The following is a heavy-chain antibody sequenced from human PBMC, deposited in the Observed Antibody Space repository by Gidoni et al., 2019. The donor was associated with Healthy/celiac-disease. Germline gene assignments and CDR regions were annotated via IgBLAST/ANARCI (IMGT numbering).Heavy chain of an antibody. CDR3: ARDMGYDYVWGSYRSDYYDYGMDV. CDR2: IYYSGST. V-gene: IGHV4-59*12. D-gene: IGHD3-16*02. CDR1: GGSISSYY. Sequence: QVQLQESGPGLVKPSETLSLTCTVSGGSISSYYWSWIRQPPGKGLEWIGYIYYSGSTNYNPSRKSRVTISVDTSKNQFSLKLSSVTAADTAVYYCARDMGYDYVWGSYRSDYYDYGMDVWGQGTTVTVSS. J-gene: IGHJ6*02.